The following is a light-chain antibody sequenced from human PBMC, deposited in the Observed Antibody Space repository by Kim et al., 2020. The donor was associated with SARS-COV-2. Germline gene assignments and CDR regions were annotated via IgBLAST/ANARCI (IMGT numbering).Light chain of an antibody. CDR1: SSGVGNYIL. CDR2: EVS. Sequence: SITISCTVTSSGVGNYILVYWYRQRPGKAPKIIIFEVSKRPSGVSDRFSGSKSGATASLTISGLQAEDEGDYYCCSYAGSSTFVVFGGGTQLTVL. J-gene: IGLJ2*01. V-gene: IGLV2-23*02. CDR3: CSYAGSSTFVV.